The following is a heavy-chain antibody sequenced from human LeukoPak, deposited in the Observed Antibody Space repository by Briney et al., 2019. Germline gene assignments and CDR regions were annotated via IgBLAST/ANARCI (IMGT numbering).Heavy chain of an antibody. J-gene: IGHJ4*02. CDR3: VRVGPRDRELVFDN. CDR2: INPNSGAT. D-gene: IGHD1-26*01. CDR1: GYSFTDYF. V-gene: IGHV1-2*02. Sequence: ASVKVSCKASGYSFTDYFMHWVRQAPEQGLEWMGWINPNSGATNYAQKFQGRVIMTRDTAITTAYMELSGLRSDDTAVYYCVRVGPRDRELVFDNWGQGTLVTVSS.